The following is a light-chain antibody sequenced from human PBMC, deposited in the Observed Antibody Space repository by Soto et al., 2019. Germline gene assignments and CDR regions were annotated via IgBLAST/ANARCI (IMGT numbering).Light chain of an antibody. CDR2: EVS. J-gene: IGLJ2*01. CDR3: FSYRSTGILL. Sequence: QSALTQPASVSGSPGQSITISCIGTSSDVGGYNFVSWYQQHPGKAPKLMIYEVSNRPSGVSTRFSGSKSGNTAFLTISGLQAEDEADYYCFSYRSTGILLFGGGTKVTVL. V-gene: IGLV2-14*01. CDR1: SSDVGGYNF.